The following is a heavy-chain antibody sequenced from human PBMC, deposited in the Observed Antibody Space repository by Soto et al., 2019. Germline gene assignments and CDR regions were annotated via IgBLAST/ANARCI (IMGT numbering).Heavy chain of an antibody. Sequence: EVQVVESGGGLVEPGGSLRLSCAASGFNFSRSSMNWVRQAPGKGPEWIAYISTTSFTIYYADSVKGRFTISRDNDRNSLYLEMNSLRDEDTAVYYCARDRCYDGTCYSASDSWGQGTLVTVSS. D-gene: IGHD2-15*01. J-gene: IGHJ5*01. CDR3: ARDRCYDGTCYSASDS. CDR2: ISTTSFTI. CDR1: GFNFSRSS. V-gene: IGHV3-48*02.